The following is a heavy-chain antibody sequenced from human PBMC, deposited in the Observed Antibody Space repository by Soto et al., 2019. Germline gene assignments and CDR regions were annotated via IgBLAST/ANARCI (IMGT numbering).Heavy chain of an antibody. V-gene: IGHV4-30-2*01. CDR2: IYHSGST. J-gene: IGHJ5*02. D-gene: IGHD4-17*01. Sequence: QLQLQESGSGLVKPSQTLSLTCAVSGGSISSGGYSWSWIRQPPGKGLEWIGYIYHSGSTYYNTSLKSRVTISGDRSKNHFSLKLSSVTAADTAVYYCARVRLRLKWFDPWGQGTLVTVSS. CDR3: ARVRLRLKWFDP. CDR1: GGSISSGGYS.